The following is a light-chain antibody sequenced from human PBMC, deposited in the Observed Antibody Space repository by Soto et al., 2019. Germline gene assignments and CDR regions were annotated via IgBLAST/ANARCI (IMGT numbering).Light chain of an antibody. Sequence: DIQLTQSPSFLSASVGDRVTVTCRASQGISSYLAWYQQQPGKAPKLLIYAASTLQSGVPSRFSGSGSGTEFTLRISSLQPEDFATYYCQQLNSYPLTFGQGTRVEI. CDR2: AAS. J-gene: IGKJ1*01. CDR1: QGISSY. CDR3: QQLNSYPLT. V-gene: IGKV1-9*01.